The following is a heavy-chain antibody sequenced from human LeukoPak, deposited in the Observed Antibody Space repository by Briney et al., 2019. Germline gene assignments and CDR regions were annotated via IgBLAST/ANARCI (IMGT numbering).Heavy chain of an antibody. Sequence: PSETLSLTCTVSSGSISNGGYYWSWIRQHPGKGLEWIGYIYYSGNTYCNSSLKSRVIISVDTSENKFSLKLTSVTAADTAVYYCARGLDRVNWFDPWGQGTLVTVSS. CDR3: ARGLDRVNWFDP. CDR2: IYYSGNT. J-gene: IGHJ5*02. V-gene: IGHV4-31*03. D-gene: IGHD6-19*01. CDR1: SGSISNGGYY.